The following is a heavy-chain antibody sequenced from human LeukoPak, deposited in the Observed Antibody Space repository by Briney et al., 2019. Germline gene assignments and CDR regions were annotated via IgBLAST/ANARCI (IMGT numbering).Heavy chain of an antibody. J-gene: IGHJ4*02. CDR2: IYYSGST. Sequence: SETLSLTCTVSGGSISSSSYYWGWIRQPPGKGLEWIGSIYYSGSTYYNPSLKSRVTISVDTSKNQFSLKLSSVTAADTAVYYYARHARYNWNYAGRVDYWGQGTLVTVSS. CDR3: ARHARYNWNYAGRVDY. CDR1: GGSISSSSYY. D-gene: IGHD1-7*01. V-gene: IGHV4-39*01.